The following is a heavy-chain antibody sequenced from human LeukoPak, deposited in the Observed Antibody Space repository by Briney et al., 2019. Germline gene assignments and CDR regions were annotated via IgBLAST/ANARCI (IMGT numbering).Heavy chain of an antibody. CDR2: ISYDGSNK. D-gene: IGHD1-7*01. CDR3: ARDPDGITGTTEAVNFDY. V-gene: IGHV3-30*03. CDR1: GFTFSSYG. Sequence: GGSLRLSCAASGFTFSSYGIHWVRQAPGKGLEWAAVISYDGSNKYYADSVKGRFTISRDNSKNTLYLQMNSLRAEDTAVYYCARDPDGITGTTEAVNFDYWGQGTLVTVSS. J-gene: IGHJ4*02.